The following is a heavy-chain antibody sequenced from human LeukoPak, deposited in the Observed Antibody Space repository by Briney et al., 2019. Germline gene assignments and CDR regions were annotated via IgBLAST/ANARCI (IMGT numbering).Heavy chain of an antibody. CDR1: GYTFTGYY. D-gene: IGHD3-3*01. CDR3: ARAVNYDFWSGSGNWFDP. CDR2: INPNSGGT. V-gene: IGHV1-2*06. J-gene: IGHJ5*02. Sequence: ASVKVSCKASGYTFTGYYMHWVRQAPGQGLEWMGRINPNSGGTNYAQKFQGRVTMTRDTSISTAYMELNRLRSDDTAVYYCARAVNYDFWSGSGNWFDPWGQGTLVTVSS.